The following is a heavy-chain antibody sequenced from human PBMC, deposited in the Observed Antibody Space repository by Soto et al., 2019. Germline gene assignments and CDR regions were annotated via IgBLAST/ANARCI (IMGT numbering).Heavy chain of an antibody. CDR2: MSSRSSNK. D-gene: IGHD3-22*01. J-gene: IGHJ3*02. Sequence: GSLRLSCAASGFTFSSYSMNWVRQAPGKGLEWVSYMSSRSSNKYHAGSVRGRFTVSRDNAKNSLYLQMNSLRAEDTAVYYCARDSVDSSGYFYRSAFDIWGQGTMVTVSS. V-gene: IGHV3-21*01. CDR1: GFTFSSYS. CDR3: ARDSVDSSGYFYRSAFDI.